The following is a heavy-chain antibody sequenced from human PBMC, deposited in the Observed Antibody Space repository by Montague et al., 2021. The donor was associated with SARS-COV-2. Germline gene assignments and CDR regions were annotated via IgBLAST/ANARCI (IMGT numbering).Heavy chain of an antibody. V-gene: IGHV4-34*01. CDR1: RGSFSNYY. Sequence: SETLSLTCAVSRGSFSNYYWTWIRQSPGKGLEWIGEINQGGAPNYTPSLKSRVTISLDTSKKQISLKLNSVTVADTAVFFCVRGRPVQGSFRHFDSISSGAFDIWAQGSLVTVSS. J-gene: IGHJ3*02. D-gene: IGHD3-9*01. CDR2: INQGGAP. CDR3: VRGRPVQGSFRHFDSISSGAFDI.